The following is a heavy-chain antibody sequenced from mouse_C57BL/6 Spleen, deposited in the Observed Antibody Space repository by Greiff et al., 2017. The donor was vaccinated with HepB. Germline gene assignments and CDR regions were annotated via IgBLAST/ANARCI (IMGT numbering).Heavy chain of an antibody. CDR2: IRNKANGYTT. CDR1: GFTFTDYY. CDR3: ARYKANWDCWYFDV. Sequence: EVQRVESGGGLVQPGGSLSLSCAASGFTFTDYYMSWVRQPPGKALEWLGFIRNKANGYTTEYTASVKGRFTISRDNSQSILYLQMNALRAEDSATYYCARYKANWDCWYFDVWGTGTTVTVSS. J-gene: IGHJ1*03. D-gene: IGHD4-1*01. V-gene: IGHV7-3*01.